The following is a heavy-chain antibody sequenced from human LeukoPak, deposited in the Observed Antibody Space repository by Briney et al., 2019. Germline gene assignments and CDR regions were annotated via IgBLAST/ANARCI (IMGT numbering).Heavy chain of an antibody. V-gene: IGHV3-23*01. D-gene: IGHD3-3*01. Sequence: PGGSLRLSCAASGFTFSSYAMSWVRQAPGKGLEWVSLINNSGGSTYYADSVKGRFTISRDNSKNTLYLQMNSLRVEDTAVYYCAKDGGGPLRFLEWLLSFDYWGQGILVTVSS. CDR2: INNSGGST. CDR1: GFTFSSYA. J-gene: IGHJ4*02. CDR3: AKDGGGPLRFLEWLLSFDY.